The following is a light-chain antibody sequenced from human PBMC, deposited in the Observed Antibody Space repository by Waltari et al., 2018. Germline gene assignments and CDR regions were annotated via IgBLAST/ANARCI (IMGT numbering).Light chain of an antibody. J-gene: IGKJ4*01. Sequence: DIQMTQSPSTLSASVGDRVTITCRASQSISNWLAWYQHKPGRAPKLLIYTASTLERGVPSTFSGRGSGTEVTLIISSLQPDDFATYYCQQYNSYRLSFGGGTRVEIK. CDR2: TAS. CDR3: QQYNSYRLS. CDR1: QSISNW. V-gene: IGKV1-5*03.